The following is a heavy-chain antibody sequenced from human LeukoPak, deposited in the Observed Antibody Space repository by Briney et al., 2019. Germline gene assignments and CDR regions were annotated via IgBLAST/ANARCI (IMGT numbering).Heavy chain of an antibody. J-gene: IGHJ6*03. Sequence: ASVKVSCKASGYTFTGYYMHWVRQAPGQGLEWMGWINPNSGGTNYAQKFQGRVTMTRDTSISTAYMELSRLRSDDTAVYYCASRGYCSGGSCSLYYYYMDVWGKGTTVTISS. D-gene: IGHD2-15*01. CDR2: INPNSGGT. V-gene: IGHV1-2*02. CDR3: ASRGYCSGGSCSLYYYYMDV. CDR1: GYTFTGYY.